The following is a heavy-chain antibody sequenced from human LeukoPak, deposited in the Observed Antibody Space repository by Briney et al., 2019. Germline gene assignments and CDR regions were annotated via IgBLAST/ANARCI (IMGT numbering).Heavy chain of an antibody. Sequence: GGSLRLSCVASGFTFSSHWMSWVRQAPGKGLEWVSAISGSGASTYYADSVKGRFPISRDNSKNTLYLQMNSLRVEDTAVYYCALLGGNTYAYWGQGTLVTVSS. CDR1: GFTFSSHW. CDR3: ALLGGNTYAY. D-gene: IGHD4-23*01. V-gene: IGHV3-23*01. J-gene: IGHJ4*02. CDR2: ISGSGAST.